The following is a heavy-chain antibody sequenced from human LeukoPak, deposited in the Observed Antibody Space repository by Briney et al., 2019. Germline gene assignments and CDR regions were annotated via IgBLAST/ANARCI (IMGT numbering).Heavy chain of an antibody. CDR2: INPNSGGT. CDR1: AYTFTGYY. J-gene: IGHJ4*02. CDR3: ARGANLFWSGYLYYFDY. D-gene: IGHD3-3*01. V-gene: IGHV1-2*02. Sequence: ASVKLSCTSSAYTFTGYYMHMVRGSPGPGLGWLGGINPNSGGTNYAQKFQGRVTMTRDTSISTAYMELSRLRSDDTAVYYCARGANLFWSGYLYYFDYWGQGTLVTVSS.